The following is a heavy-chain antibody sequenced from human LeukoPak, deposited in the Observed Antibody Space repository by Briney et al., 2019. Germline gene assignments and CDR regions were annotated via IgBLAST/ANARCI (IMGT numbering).Heavy chain of an antibody. CDR3: ARVAPSITIFYGMDV. Sequence: ASVKVSCKASGYTFTGYYMHWVRQAPGQGLEWMGRINPNSGGTNYAQKFQGRVTMTTDTSTSTAYMELRSLRSDDTAVYYCARVAPSITIFYGMDVWGQGTTVTVSS. V-gene: IGHV1-2*06. CDR1: GYTFTGYY. CDR2: INPNSGGT. J-gene: IGHJ6*02. D-gene: IGHD3-3*01.